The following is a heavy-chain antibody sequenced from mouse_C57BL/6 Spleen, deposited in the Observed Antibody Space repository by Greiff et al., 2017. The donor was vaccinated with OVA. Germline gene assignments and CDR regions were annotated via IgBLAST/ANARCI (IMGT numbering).Heavy chain of an antibody. Sequence: EVMLVESGGGLVQPGGSMKLSCAASGFTFSDYYMAWVRQAPEKGLEWVANISYDGSSTYYLDSLKGRFNISRDNAKNILYLQMSSLKSEDTATYYCARELVHYFDYWGQGTTLTVSS. J-gene: IGHJ2*01. CDR1: GFTFSDYY. V-gene: IGHV5-16*01. CDR3: ARELVHYFDY. CDR2: ISYDGSST.